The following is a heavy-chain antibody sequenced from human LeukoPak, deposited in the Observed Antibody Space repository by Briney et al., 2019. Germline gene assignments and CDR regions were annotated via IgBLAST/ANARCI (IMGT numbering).Heavy chain of an antibody. CDR1: GFTFSNYG. CDR2: IGSSGSPI. J-gene: IGHJ4*02. V-gene: IGHV3-48*04. CDR3: ARRQPLRYLDF. Sequence: PGGSLRLSCAASGFTFSNYGIHWVRQAPGKGLEWISYIGSSGSPIYYADSVKGRFTISRNNAKNSVYLELNSLTADDTAVYYCARRQPLRYLDFWGQGTLVTVSS. D-gene: IGHD3-9*01.